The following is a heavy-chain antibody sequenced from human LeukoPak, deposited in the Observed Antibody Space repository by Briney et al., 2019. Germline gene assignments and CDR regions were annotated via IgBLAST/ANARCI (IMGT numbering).Heavy chain of an antibody. Sequence: QPGGSLRLSCAASVFTFSNYWMIWARQAPGKGLEWVANINREGSEKHYADSVNGRFTISRDNAKNSMFLQMNSLRVDDTAMYYCVTDSGAYRSVYYDAFDFWGQGTVVTVSS. CDR3: VTDSGAYRSVYYDAFDF. D-gene: IGHD5/OR15-5a*01. J-gene: IGHJ3*01. CDR1: VFTFSNYW. V-gene: IGHV3-7*01. CDR2: INREGSEK.